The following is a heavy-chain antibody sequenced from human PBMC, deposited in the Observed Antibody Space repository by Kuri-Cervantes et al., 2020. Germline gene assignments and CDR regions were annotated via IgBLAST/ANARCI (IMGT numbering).Heavy chain of an antibody. D-gene: IGHD3-22*01. CDR3: TTDYSDTSGYWGWYFDL. CDR2: IKSKTDGGTT. Sequence: GESLKISCAASGFTFSSYGMHWVRQAPGKGLEWVGRIKSKTDGGTTDYAAPVKGRFTISRDDSKTTLYLQMNSLKTEDTAVYYCTTDYSDTSGYWGWYFDLWGRGTLVTVSS. V-gene: IGHV3-15*01. CDR1: GFTFSSYG. J-gene: IGHJ2*01.